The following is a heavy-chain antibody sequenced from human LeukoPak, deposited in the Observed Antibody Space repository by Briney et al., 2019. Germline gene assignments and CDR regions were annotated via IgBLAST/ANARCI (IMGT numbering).Heavy chain of an antibody. CDR1: GYTFTGYF. V-gene: IGHV1-46*01. CDR3: ARALPHRRLMDTTMEQHWFDP. Sequence: ASVKVSCKASGYTFTGYFMHWVRQATGQGLEWMGLINPSGGSTRYAQKFQGRVTMTRDMSTSTIYMELSSLRSEATAVYYCARALPHRRLMDTTMEQHWFDPWGQGTLVTVSS. D-gene: IGHD5-18*01. CDR2: INPSGGST. J-gene: IGHJ5*02.